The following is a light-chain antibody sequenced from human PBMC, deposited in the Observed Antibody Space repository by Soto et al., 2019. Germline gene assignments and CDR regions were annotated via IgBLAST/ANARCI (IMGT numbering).Light chain of an antibody. Sequence: EMVITQSPATLSVSPGESATLSCRASQSVDGYLAWYQQKPGQAPRLLIYGASTRATGVPARFRGSGSGTEFTLTISSLQSEDSAVYYCQQYHKWPPITFGQGTRLEIK. CDR2: GAS. J-gene: IGKJ5*01. CDR3: QQYHKWPPIT. V-gene: IGKV3-15*01. CDR1: QSVDGY.